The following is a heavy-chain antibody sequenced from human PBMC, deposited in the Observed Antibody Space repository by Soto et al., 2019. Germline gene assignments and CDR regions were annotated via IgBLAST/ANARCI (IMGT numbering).Heavy chain of an antibody. J-gene: IGHJ4*02. CDR2: IYGGGST. Sequence: AGGSLRLSCAAAGVTGTSNYMSWVRQAPGKGLEWVSVIYGGGSTNYADSVKARFTISRDKSKNSLYLQMNSLRAEDTAVYYCAKGSYADFLDYWGRGTLVTVSS. D-gene: IGHD4-17*01. V-gene: IGHV3-66*01. CDR1: GVTGTSNY. CDR3: AKGSYADFLDY.